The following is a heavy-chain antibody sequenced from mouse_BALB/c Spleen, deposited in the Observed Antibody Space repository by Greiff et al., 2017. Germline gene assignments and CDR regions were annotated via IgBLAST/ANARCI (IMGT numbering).Heavy chain of an antibody. Sequence: EVKLMESGPGLVKPSQSLSLTCTVTGYSITSDYAWNWIRQFPGNKLEWMGYISYSGSTSYNPSLKSRISITRDTSKNQFFLQLNSVTTEDTATYYCARDVRYYGSSYWFAYWGQGTLVTVSA. CDR3: ARDVRYYGSSYWFAY. CDR1: GYSITSDYA. CDR2: ISYSGST. V-gene: IGHV3-2*02. J-gene: IGHJ3*01. D-gene: IGHD1-1*01.